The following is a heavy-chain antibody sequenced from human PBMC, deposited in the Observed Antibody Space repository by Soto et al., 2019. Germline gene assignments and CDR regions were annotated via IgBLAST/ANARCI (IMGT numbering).Heavy chain of an antibody. CDR1: GFTFSSYS. J-gene: IGHJ4*02. V-gene: IGHV3-21*01. CDR2: ISSSSSYI. Sequence: RGSLRLSCAASGFTFSSYSMNWVRQAPGKGLEWVSSISSSSSYIYYADSVKGRFTISRDNAKNSLYLQMNSLRAEDTAVYYCARDRLSQRPIAAAGTYGYWGQGTLVTVSS. CDR3: ARDRLSQRPIAAAGTYGY. D-gene: IGHD6-13*01.